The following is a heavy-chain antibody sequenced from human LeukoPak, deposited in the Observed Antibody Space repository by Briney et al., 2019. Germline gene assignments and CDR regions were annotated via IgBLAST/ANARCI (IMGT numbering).Heavy chain of an antibody. D-gene: IGHD2-2*01. CDR3: ARVKSCSSTSCYRHFDY. J-gene: IGHJ4*02. CDR1: GYTFTSYD. V-gene: IGHV1-8*01. CDR2: MNPNSGNT. Sequence: APVKVSCKASGYTFTSYDINWVRQATGQGLEWMGWMNPNSGNTGYAQKFQGRVTMTRNTSISTAYMELSSLRSEDTAVYYCARVKSCSSTSCYRHFDYWGQGTLVTVSS.